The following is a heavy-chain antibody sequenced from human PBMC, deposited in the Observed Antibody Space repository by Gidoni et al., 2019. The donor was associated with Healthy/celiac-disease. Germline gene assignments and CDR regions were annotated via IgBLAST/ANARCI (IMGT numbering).Heavy chain of an antibody. CDR3: TPGYSSGWYIGY. V-gene: IGHV3-73*02. Sequence: EVQLVESGGGLVQPGGSLTLSCAASGFTFSGSARHWVRQASGKGLEWVGRIRSKANSYATAYAASVKGRFTISRDDSKNTAYLQMNSLKTEDTAVYYCTPGYSSGWYIGYWGQGTLVTVSS. J-gene: IGHJ4*02. D-gene: IGHD6-19*01. CDR2: IRSKANSYAT. CDR1: GFTFSGSA.